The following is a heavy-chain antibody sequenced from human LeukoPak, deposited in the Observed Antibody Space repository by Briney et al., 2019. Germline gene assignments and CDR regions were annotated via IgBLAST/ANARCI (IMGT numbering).Heavy chain of an antibody. V-gene: IGHV3-21*01. D-gene: IGHD5-12*01. CDR3: ARDSDPSVDIVATIQAYYFDY. CDR2: ISSSSSYI. CDR1: GFTFSSYN. Sequence: GGSLRLSCAASGFTFSSYNMNWVRQAPGKGLEWVSSISSSSSYIYYADSVKGRFTISRDNAKNSLYLQMNSLRAEDTAVYYCARDSDPSVDIVATIQAYYFDYWGQGTLVTVSS. J-gene: IGHJ4*02.